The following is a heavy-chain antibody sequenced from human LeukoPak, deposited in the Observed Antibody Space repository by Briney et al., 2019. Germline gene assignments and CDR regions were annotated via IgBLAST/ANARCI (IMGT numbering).Heavy chain of an antibody. V-gene: IGHV1-2*06. D-gene: IGHD1-26*01. Sequence: ASVKVSCKASGYTFTGYYMHWVRQAPGQGLEWMGRINPNSGGTNYAQKFQGRVTMTRDTSISTAYMELSRLRSDDTAVYYSARETRGIVGDSGYFDYWGQGHLVTVSS. CDR3: ARETRGIVGDSGYFDY. CDR2: INPNSGGT. J-gene: IGHJ4*02. CDR1: GYTFTGYY.